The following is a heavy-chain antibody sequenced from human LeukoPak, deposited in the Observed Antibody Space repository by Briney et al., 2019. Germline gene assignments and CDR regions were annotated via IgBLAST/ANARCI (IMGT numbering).Heavy chain of an antibody. Sequence: PSETQSLTCTVSGGAISGYYWSWIRQPPGKALEWIAYIDYSGDTNSNPSLKSRVTISVDTSKNQFSLRLNSVTAADTAFYYCARHPPGLRYFDPWGQGTLVTVSS. CDR2: IDYSGDT. V-gene: IGHV4-59*08. CDR1: GGAISGYY. J-gene: IGHJ5*02. D-gene: IGHD3-9*01. CDR3: ARHPPGLRYFDP.